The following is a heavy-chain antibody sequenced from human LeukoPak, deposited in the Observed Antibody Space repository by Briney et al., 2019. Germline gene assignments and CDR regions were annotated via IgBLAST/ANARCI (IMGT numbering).Heavy chain of an antibody. CDR2: MHHSGSS. CDR1: GYSISSGSDY. V-gene: IGHV4-39*01. J-gene: IGHJ5*02. Sequence: SETLSLTCTVSGYSISSGSDYWGWIRQPPGKELEWIGYMHHSGSSYYNPSLKSRVTISVDTSKNQFSLKLSSVTAADTAVYYCARHITPSSWFDPWGQGTQVTVAP. CDR3: ARHITPSSWFDP. D-gene: IGHD4-23*01.